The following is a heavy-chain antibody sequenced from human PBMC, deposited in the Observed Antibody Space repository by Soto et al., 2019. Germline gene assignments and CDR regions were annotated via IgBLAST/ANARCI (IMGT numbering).Heavy chain of an antibody. D-gene: IGHD6-6*01. J-gene: IGHJ6*02. CDR2: IDPSDSYT. V-gene: IGHV5-10-1*01. CDR3: ATPTPAARLMGRGFFLYYGMDG. CDR1: GYSFTSYW. Sequence: ESLKISCKGSGYSFTSYWISWVRQMPGKGLEWMGRIDPSDSYTNYSPSFQGHVTISADKSISTAYLQWSSLKASDTAMYYCATPTPAARLMGRGFFLYYGMDGWGQGTTVTVS.